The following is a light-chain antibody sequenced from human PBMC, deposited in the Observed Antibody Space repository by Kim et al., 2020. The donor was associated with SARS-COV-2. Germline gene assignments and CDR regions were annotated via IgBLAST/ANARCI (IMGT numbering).Light chain of an antibody. CDR3: GTWDSSLSAVV. Sequence: GQKVTISCHGSSSNIGNNYVSWYQQLPGTAPKLFIYDNNKRPSGIPDRFSGSKSGTSATLGITGLQTGDEADYYCGTWDSSLSAVVFGGGTQLTVL. CDR2: DNN. V-gene: IGLV1-51*01. J-gene: IGLJ2*01. CDR1: SSNIGNNY.